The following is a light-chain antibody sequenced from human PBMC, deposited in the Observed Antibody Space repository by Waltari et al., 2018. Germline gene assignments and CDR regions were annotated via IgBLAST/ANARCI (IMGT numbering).Light chain of an antibody. CDR3: CSLAAGNTVI. Sequence: QSALTQPRSVSGSPGQSVTISCTGTSSDVGGYNSVSWYQQDPGKAPKLLIFDVSERPSGVSDRFSGSKSGNTASLTISGLQAEDEADYHCCSLAAGNTVIFGGGTKLTVV. CDR2: DVS. J-gene: IGLJ2*01. V-gene: IGLV2-11*01. CDR1: SSDVGGYNS.